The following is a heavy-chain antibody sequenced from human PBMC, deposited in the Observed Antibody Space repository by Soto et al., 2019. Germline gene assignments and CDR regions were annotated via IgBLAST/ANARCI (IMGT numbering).Heavy chain of an antibody. CDR3: ARVGDGGGIAVALAYFDY. D-gene: IGHD6-19*01. J-gene: IGHJ4*01. V-gene: IGHV3-30-3*01. Sequence: GGSLRLSCAASGFTFSSYAMHWVRQAPGKGLEWVAVISYDGSNKYYADSVKGRFTISRDNSKNTLYLQMNSLRSEDTAVYYCARVGDGGGIAVALAYFDYWG. CDR2: ISYDGSNK. CDR1: GFTFSSYA.